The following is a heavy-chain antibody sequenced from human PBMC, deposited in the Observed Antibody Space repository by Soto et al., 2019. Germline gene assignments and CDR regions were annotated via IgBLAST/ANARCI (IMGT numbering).Heavy chain of an antibody. Sequence: PSETLSLTCAVSGGSISSSNWWSWVRQPPGKGLEWIGEIYHSGSTNYNPSLKSRVTISVDTSKNQFSLKLSSVTAADTAVYYCARTSSSWFWFDPWGQGTLVTVSS. CDR2: IYHSGST. J-gene: IGHJ5*02. CDR1: GGSISSSNW. CDR3: ARTSSSWFWFDP. V-gene: IGHV4-4*02. D-gene: IGHD6-13*01.